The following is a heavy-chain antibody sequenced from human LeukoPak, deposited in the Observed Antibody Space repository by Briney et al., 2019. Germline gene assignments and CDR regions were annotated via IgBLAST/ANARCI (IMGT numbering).Heavy chain of an antibody. J-gene: IGHJ4*02. V-gene: IGHV4-34*01. D-gene: IGHD3-22*01. CDR2: INHSGST. CDR3: ARGQRGYYYDSSGYQLDY. Sequence: SETLSLTCAVYGGSFSGYYWSWLRQPPGKGLEWIGEINHSGSTNYNPSLKSRVTISVDTSKNQFSLKLSSVTAADTAVYYCARGQRGYYYDSSGYQLDYWGQGTLVTVSS. CDR1: GGSFSGYY.